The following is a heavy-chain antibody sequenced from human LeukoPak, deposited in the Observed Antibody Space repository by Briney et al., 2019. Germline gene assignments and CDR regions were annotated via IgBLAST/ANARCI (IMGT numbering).Heavy chain of an antibody. CDR1: GYTFTGYY. CDR3: AREVVTMVRGVSGPFDY. Sequence: ASVKISCKAYGYTFTGYYMHWVRQAPGQGLEWMGWINPNSGGTNYAQKFQGRVTMTRDTSISTAYMELSRLRSDDTAVYYCAREVVTMVRGVSGPFDYWGQGTLVTVSS. CDR2: INPNSGGT. D-gene: IGHD3-10*01. V-gene: IGHV1-2*02. J-gene: IGHJ4*02.